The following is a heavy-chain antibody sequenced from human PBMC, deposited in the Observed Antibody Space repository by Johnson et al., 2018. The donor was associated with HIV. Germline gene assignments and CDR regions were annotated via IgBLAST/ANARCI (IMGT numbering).Heavy chain of an antibody. J-gene: IGHJ3*02. CDR1: GFPINTYA. D-gene: IGHD6-13*01. V-gene: IGHV3-30*02. CDR2: IRYDGSNK. CDR3: AKDGGARGSSWYEGVFDI. Sequence: QVQLVESGGGLVQPGRSLRLSCAASGFPINTYAMHWIRQAPGKGLEWMAFIRYDGSNKYYADSVKGRFTISRANSKNTLYLQINSLRAEDTAVYYCAKDGGARGSSWYEGVFDIWGQGTMVTVSS.